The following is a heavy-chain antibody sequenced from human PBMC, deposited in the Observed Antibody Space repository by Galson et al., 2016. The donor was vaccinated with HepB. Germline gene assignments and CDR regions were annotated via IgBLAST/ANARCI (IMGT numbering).Heavy chain of an antibody. J-gene: IGHJ4*02. CDR2: ISDSGST. Sequence: SETLSLTCGVYGGSSSFFYWSWIRQPPGKGLEWIAEISDSGSTSYSPSLRSRVTISLGTSKNQLSLKLGSVTAADTAVYYCARGRITTGGREDSWGQGTLVTVSS. CDR3: ARGRITTGGREDS. V-gene: IGHV4-34*01. CDR1: GGSSSFFY. D-gene: IGHD2-15*01.